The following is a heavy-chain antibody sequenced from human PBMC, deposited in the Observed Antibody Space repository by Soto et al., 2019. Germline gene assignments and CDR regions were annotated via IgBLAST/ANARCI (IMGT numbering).Heavy chain of an antibody. D-gene: IGHD2-2*02. CDR3: ARDPRCYCSITSCYSSIDF. CDR1: GFTFSSYA. J-gene: IGHJ4*02. Sequence: PGGSLRLSCAASGFTFSSYAMHWVRQAPGKGLEWVAVISYDGSNKYYADSVKGRFTISRDNSKNTLYPQMNSLRAEDTAVYYCARDPRCYCSITSCYSSIDFWGQGTLVTLSS. CDR2: ISYDGSNK. V-gene: IGHV3-30-3*01.